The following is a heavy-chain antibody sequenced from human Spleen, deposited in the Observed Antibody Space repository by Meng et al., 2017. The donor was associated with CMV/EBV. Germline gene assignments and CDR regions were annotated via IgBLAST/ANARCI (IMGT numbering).Heavy chain of an antibody. CDR3: ARGKGRSGPWDY. J-gene: IGHJ4*02. Sequence: HVQLRQWGAGLLKPSETLSLTCAVYGGSFSGYYWSWIRQPPGKGLEWIGEINHSGSTNYNPSLKSRVTISVDTSKNQFSLKLSSVTAADTAVCYCARGKGRSGPWDYWGQGTLVTVSS. CDR1: GGSFSGYY. D-gene: IGHD3-3*01. CDR2: INHSGST. V-gene: IGHV4-34*01.